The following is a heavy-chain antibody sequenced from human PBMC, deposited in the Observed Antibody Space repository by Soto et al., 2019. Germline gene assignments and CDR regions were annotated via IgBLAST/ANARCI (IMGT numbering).Heavy chain of an antibody. V-gene: IGHV4-30-4*01. Sequence: PSETLSLTCSVSGGTINSGDYFWSWIRQPPGKGLEWIGSIFYTGSTYYSPSLKSRASMSMDTSKNLFSLSLRSLTAADTAVSFCVRVNATFYRHYYFDCWGQGTTVTVSS. CDR1: GGTINSGDYF. CDR2: IFYTGST. CDR3: VRVNATFYRHYYFDC. J-gene: IGHJ4*02. D-gene: IGHD3-16*01.